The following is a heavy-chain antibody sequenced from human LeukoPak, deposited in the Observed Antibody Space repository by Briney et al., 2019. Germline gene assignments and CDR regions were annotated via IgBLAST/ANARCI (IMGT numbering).Heavy chain of an antibody. V-gene: IGHV1-46*01. D-gene: IGHD4-17*01. CDR3: ASSPNDYGDYGGVGAYYYYYYMDV. CDR2: INPSGGST. J-gene: IGHJ6*03. Sequence: GASVKVSCKASGYTFTSYYMHWVRQAPGQGRERMGIINPSGGSTSYAQKFQGRVTMTRDMSTSTVYMELSSLRSEDTAVYYCASSPNDYGDYGGVGAYYYYYYMDVWGKGTTVTVSS. CDR1: GYTFTSYY.